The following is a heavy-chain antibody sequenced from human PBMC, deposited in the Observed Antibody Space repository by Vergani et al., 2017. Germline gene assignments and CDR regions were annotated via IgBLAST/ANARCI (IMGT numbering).Heavy chain of an antibody. J-gene: IGHJ3*02. D-gene: IGHD2-21*02. Sequence: QVQLVQSGAEVKKPGSSVKVSCKASGGTFSSYAISWVRQAPGQGLEWMGRIIPIFGTANYAQKSQGRVTITADESTSTAYMELSSLRSEDTAVYYCARDDIVVVTATHPPVDAFDIWGQGTMVTVSS. CDR2: IIPIFGTA. V-gene: IGHV1-69*13. CDR1: GGTFSSYA. CDR3: ARDDIVVVTATHPPVDAFDI.